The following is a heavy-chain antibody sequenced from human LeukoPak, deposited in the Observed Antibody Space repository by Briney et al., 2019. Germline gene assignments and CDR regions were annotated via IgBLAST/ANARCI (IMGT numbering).Heavy chain of an antibody. J-gene: IGHJ4*02. V-gene: IGHV4-59*01. D-gene: IGHD3-16*01. Sequence: SETLSLTCTVSGGSISSYYWSCIRQPPRKGLEWIGYIYYSGSTNYSPSLKSRVTISVDTSTNQFSLTLNSVTAADPAVYYWAKVITIRGVIFDYWGQGTLVTVSS. CDR1: GGSISSYY. CDR3: AKVITIRGVIFDY. CDR2: IYYSGST.